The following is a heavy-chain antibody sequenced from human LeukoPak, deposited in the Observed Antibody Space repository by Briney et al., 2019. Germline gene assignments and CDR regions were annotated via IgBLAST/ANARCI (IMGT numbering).Heavy chain of an antibody. V-gene: IGHV3-23*01. Sequence: GRSLRLSCAASGFTFSSYAMHWVRQAPGKGLEWVSAISGSGGSTYYADSVKGRFTISRDNSKNTLYLQMNSLRAEDTAVYYCAKDGGLDDILTGHFDYWGQGTLVTVSS. J-gene: IGHJ4*02. CDR1: GFTFSSYA. D-gene: IGHD3-9*01. CDR2: ISGSGGST. CDR3: AKDGGLDDILTGHFDY.